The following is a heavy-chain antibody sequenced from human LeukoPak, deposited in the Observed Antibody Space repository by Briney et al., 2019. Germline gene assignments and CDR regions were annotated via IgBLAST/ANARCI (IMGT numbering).Heavy chain of an antibody. CDR2: IIPIFGTA. V-gene: IGHV1-69*06. CDR1: GGTFSSYA. CDR3: ARGGPGYCSGGSCYIPFDY. Sequence: SVKVSRKASGGTFSSYAISWVRQAPGQGLEWMGGIIPIFGTANYAQKFQGRVTITADKSTSTAYMELSSLRSEDTAVYYCARGGPGYCSGGSCYIPFDYWGQGTLVTVSS. D-gene: IGHD2-15*01. J-gene: IGHJ4*02.